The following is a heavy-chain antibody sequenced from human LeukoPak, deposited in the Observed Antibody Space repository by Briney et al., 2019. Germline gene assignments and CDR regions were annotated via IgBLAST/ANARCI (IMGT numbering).Heavy chain of an antibody. V-gene: IGHV3-21*01. Sequence: GGSLRLSCAASGFTFSSYSMNWVRQAPGKGLEWVSSISSSSSYIYYADSVKGRFTISRDNAKKSLYLQMNSLRAEDTAIYYCARDLGLSRGRPLAAYWGQGTLVTVSS. CDR3: ARDLGLSRGRPLAAY. CDR1: GFTFSSYS. J-gene: IGHJ4*02. D-gene: IGHD2-2*01. CDR2: ISSSSSYI.